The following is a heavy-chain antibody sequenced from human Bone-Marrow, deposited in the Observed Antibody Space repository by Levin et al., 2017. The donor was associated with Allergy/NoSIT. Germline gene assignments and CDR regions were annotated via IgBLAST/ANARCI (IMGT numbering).Heavy chain of an antibody. CDR2: IYHSGST. D-gene: IGHD3-9*01. J-gene: IGHJ5*02. CDR3: ARKYYDMFTGCCDP. CDR1: GGSVSSSNW. Sequence: PETLSLTCAVSGGSVSSSNWWSWVRQPPGKGLEWIGEIYHSGSTNYNPSLKSRVTISVDKSKNEFSLKLTSVTAADTAVYYCARKYYDMFTGCCDPWGQGTLVTVSS. V-gene: IGHV4-4*03.